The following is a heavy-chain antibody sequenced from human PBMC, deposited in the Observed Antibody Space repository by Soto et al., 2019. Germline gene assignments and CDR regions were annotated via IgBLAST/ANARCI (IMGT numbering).Heavy chain of an antibody. V-gene: IGHV3-74*01. CDR3: ATAFEH. CDR1: GITFSGFW. Sequence: VPLVESGGGSVQPGGSLRLSCVASGITFSGFWMHWVRQVPGKGLVRVARVDSAGSGTSYADFVKGRFTISRDNAKNTLSLQMDRVRVEDTAVYYCATAFEHWGQGIPVTVSS. J-gene: IGHJ4*02. CDR2: VDSAGSGT.